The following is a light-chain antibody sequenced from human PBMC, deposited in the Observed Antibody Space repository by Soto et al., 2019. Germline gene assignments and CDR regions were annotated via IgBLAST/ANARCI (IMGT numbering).Light chain of an antibody. Sequence: IQMTQSPSSLSASVGDRVTITCQASQDIDNYLNWYQQKPGKAPKLLIYDASNLETGVPSRLSGSGSGTDFTFTVSSLQPEDIATYYCQQYDNLPRFTFGPGTNVDIK. CDR1: QDIDNY. J-gene: IGKJ3*01. V-gene: IGKV1-33*01. CDR3: QQYDNLPRFT. CDR2: DAS.